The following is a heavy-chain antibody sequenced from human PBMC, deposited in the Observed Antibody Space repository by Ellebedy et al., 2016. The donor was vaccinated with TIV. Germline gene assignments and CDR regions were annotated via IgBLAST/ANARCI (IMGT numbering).Heavy chain of an antibody. Sequence: PGGSLRLSCAASGFTFSHYGMHLVRQAPGQGLEWVAVISYDGINQYYADSVKGRLTISRDSSKNTLYLQMNSLRAEDTAVYFCAKDGGKGEAVARFDFWGQGTLVTVSS. CDR2: ISYDGINQ. CDR3: AKDGGKGEAVARFDF. V-gene: IGHV3-30*18. J-gene: IGHJ4*02. CDR1: GFTFSHYG. D-gene: IGHD3-16*01.